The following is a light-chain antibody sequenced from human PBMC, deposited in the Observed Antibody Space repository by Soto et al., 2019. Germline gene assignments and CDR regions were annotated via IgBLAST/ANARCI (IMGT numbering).Light chain of an antibody. CDR3: QQRSNWPQLT. V-gene: IGKV3D-20*02. CDR2: DAS. CDR1: QSVSSSY. Sequence: EIVLTHSPGTLSLSPGERATLSCSSSQSVSSSYLAWYQQKPGQAPRLLIYDASKRATAIPVRFSGSGSGTDFTLTISSLEPEDFAVYYCQQRSNWPQLTFGGGTKVDIK. J-gene: IGKJ4*01.